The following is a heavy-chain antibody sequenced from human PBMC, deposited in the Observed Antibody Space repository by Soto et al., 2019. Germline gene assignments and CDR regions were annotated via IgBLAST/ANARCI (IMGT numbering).Heavy chain of an antibody. CDR1: GYSFTSYW. J-gene: IGHJ6*02. CDR3: ATPDSPKNYGMDV. Sequence: SLKISCKGSGYSFTSYWTSWVRQMPGKGLEWMGRIDPSDSYTNYSPSFQGHVTISAGKSISTAYLQWSSLKASDTAMYYCATPDSPKNYGMDVWGQGTTVTVSS. V-gene: IGHV5-10-1*01. CDR2: IDPSDSYT. D-gene: IGHD2-15*01.